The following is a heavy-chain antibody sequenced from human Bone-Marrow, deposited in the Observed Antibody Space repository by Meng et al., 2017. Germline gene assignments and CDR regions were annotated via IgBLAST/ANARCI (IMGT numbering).Heavy chain of an antibody. CDR2: IIPIFGTG. Sequence: SVKVSCKASGGTFSSYAISWVRQATGQGREWMGGIIPIFGTGNYAQKFKGRVTITTDESTSTAYMELSSLRSEDTDVYYCARSDDDPVGAFDIWGQGTTVTVSS. CDR3: ARSDDDPVGAFDI. J-gene: IGHJ3*02. CDR1: GGTFSSYA. D-gene: IGHD1-1*01. V-gene: IGHV1-69*05.